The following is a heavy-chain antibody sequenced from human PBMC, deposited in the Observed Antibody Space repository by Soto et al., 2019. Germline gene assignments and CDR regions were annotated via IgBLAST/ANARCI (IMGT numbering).Heavy chain of an antibody. CDR3: ARPFFAGRVYYFDL. D-gene: IGHD2-15*01. V-gene: IGHV5-51*01. J-gene: IGHJ2*01. Sequence: GESLKISCQGSGYSFTSYWIGWVRQMPGKGLEWMGIIYPSDSDTRYSPSFQGQVTISADKSINTAYLQWSSLKASDTAMYYCARPFFAGRVYYFDLGRRGPLVTVSS. CDR1: GYSFTSYW. CDR2: IYPSDSDT.